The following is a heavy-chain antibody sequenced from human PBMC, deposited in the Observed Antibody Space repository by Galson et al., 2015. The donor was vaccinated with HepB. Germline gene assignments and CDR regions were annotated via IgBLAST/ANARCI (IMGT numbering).Heavy chain of an antibody. J-gene: IGHJ4*02. D-gene: IGHD3-22*01. CDR2: INAGNGNT. Sequence: SVKVSCKASGYTFTSYAMHWVRQAPGQRLEWMGWINAGNGNTKYSQKFQGRVTITRDTSASTAYMELSSLRSEDTAVYYCAREDLYYDSSGGIDYWGQGTLVTVSS. CDR3: AREDLYYDSSGGIDY. CDR1: GYTFTSYA. V-gene: IGHV1-3*01.